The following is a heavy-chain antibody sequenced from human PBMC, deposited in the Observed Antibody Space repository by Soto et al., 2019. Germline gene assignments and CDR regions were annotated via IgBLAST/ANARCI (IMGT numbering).Heavy chain of an antibody. CDR2: TSNDGSRK. V-gene: IGHV3-30*18. J-gene: IGHJ5*02. CDR3: AKDPGLGGSGSQGNWFDP. CDR1: GFTFNNYG. Sequence: PGGSLRLSCAASGFTFNNYGMHWVRQAPGKGLEWVALTSNDGSRKFYGDSVKGRFTISRDNSKNTLYLEINSLRPEDTAVYYCAKDPGLGGSGSQGNWFDPWGQGTLVTVSS. D-gene: IGHD6-19*01.